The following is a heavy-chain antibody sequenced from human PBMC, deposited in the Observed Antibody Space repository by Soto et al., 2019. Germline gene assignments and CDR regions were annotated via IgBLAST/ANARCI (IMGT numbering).Heavy chain of an antibody. V-gene: IGHV1-3*01. D-gene: IGHD1-26*01. Sequence: ASVKVSCKASGYTFTSYAMHWVRQAPGQRLEWMGWINAGNGNTKYSQKFQGRVTITRDTSASTAYMELSSLRSEDTAVYYCARVWSRRERSAPGYWGQGTLVTVSA. J-gene: IGHJ4*01. CDR1: GYTFTSYA. CDR3: ARVWSRRERSAPGY. CDR2: INAGNGNT.